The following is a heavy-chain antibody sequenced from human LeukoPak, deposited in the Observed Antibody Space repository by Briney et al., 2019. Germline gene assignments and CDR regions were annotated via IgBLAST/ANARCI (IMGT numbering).Heavy chain of an antibody. CDR2: VNPYNGNT. V-gene: IGHV1-18*01. CDR3: ARGEGSSWYQYYYYYGMDV. D-gene: IGHD6-13*01. CDR1: GYTFTTYA. J-gene: IGHJ6*02. Sequence: ASVKVSCKASGYTFTTYAINWVRQAPGQGLEWMGWVNPYNGNTNYAQNLQGRVTMATDTSTSTAYMELRSLRSDDTAVYYCARGEGSSWYQYYYYYGMDVWGQGTTVTVSS.